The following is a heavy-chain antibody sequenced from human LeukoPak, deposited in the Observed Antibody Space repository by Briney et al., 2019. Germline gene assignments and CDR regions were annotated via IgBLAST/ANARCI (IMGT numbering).Heavy chain of an antibody. J-gene: IGHJ6*03. CDR3: ASNSGSYPGLYYYYYYMDV. CDR1: GYTFTGYY. V-gene: IGHV1-2*02. D-gene: IGHD1-26*01. Sequence: ASVKVSCKASGYTFTGYYMHWVRQAPGQGLEWMGWINPNSGGTNYAQKFQGRVTMTRDTSIGTAYMELSRLRSDDTAVYYCASNSGSYPGLYYYYYYMDVWGKGTTVNVSS. CDR2: INPNSGGT.